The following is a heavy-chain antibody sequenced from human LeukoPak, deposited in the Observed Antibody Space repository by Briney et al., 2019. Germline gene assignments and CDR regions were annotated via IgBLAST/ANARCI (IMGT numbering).Heavy chain of an antibody. CDR1: GFTFSSYA. CDR2: ISYDGSNK. V-gene: IGHV3-30*04. Sequence: GRSLILSCAASGFTFSSYAMHWVRQAPGKGLEWVAVISYDGSNKYYADSVKGRFTISRDNSKNTLYLQMNSLRAEDTAVYYCAREGATVVTLNDAFDIWGQGTMVTVSS. J-gene: IGHJ3*02. D-gene: IGHD4-23*01. CDR3: AREGATVVTLNDAFDI.